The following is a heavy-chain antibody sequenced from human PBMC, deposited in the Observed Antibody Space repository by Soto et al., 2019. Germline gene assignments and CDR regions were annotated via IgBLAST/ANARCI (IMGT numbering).Heavy chain of an antibody. J-gene: IGHJ6*03. CDR1: GFTFSSYS. CDR2: ISSSSSYI. D-gene: IGHD3-10*01. CDR3: ARDLPYGSGSYYTHYYYYMDV. V-gene: IGHV3-21*01. Sequence: GGSLRLSCAASGFTFSSYSMNWVRQAPGKGLEWVSSISSSSSYIYYADSVKGRFTISRDNAKNSLYLQMNSLRAEDTAVYYCARDLPYGSGSYYTHYYYYMDVWGKGTTVTVSS.